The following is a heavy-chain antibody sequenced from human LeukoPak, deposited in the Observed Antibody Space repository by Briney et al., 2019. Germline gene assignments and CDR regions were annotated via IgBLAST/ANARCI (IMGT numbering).Heavy chain of an antibody. CDR1: GYTLTELS. CDR3: ATDYYDSSGIDY. V-gene: IGHV1-24*01. J-gene: IGHJ4*02. Sequence: GASVKVSCKVSGYTLTELSMHWVRQAPGKGLEWMGGFDPEDGETIYAQKFQGRVTMTEDTPTDTAYMELSSLRSEDTAVYYCATDYYDSSGIDYWGQGTLVTVSS. CDR2: FDPEDGET. D-gene: IGHD3-22*01.